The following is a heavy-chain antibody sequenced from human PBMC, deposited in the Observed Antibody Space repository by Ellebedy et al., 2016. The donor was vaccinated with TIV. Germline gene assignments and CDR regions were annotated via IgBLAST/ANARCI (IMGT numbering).Heavy chain of an antibody. D-gene: IGHD1-14*01. V-gene: IGHV4-59*01. Sequence: MPSETLSLTCTVSDASISSYYLSWILQPPGKGLEWIGDIYYSGSTNYNPSLKSRVTIELDTSKNQRSLKMSSVTAADTAVYYCATGPNQDFFDYWGQGTLVTVSS. CDR1: DASISSYY. CDR3: ATGPNQDFFDY. J-gene: IGHJ4*02. CDR2: IYYSGST.